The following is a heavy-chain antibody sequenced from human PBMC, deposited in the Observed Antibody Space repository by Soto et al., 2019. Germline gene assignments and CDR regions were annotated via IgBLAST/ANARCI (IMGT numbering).Heavy chain of an antibody. J-gene: IGHJ5*02. D-gene: IGHD2-2*01. CDR3: ARGGARIVVVPGRTNWFDP. Sequence: ASVKVSCKASGYTFTSYYMHWVRQAPGQGLEWMGIINPSGGSTSYAQKFQGRVTMTRDTSTSTVYMELSSLRSEDTAVYYCARGGARIVVVPGRTNWFDPWGQGTLVTVSS. CDR1: GYTFTSYY. CDR2: INPSGGST. V-gene: IGHV1-46*03.